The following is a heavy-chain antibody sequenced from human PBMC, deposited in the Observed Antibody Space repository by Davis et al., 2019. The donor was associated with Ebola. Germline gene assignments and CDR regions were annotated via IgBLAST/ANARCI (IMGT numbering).Heavy chain of an antibody. D-gene: IGHD3-22*01. CDR3: ARDPWGYYDSSGYYSYYYYGMDV. CDR2: IYYSGST. J-gene: IGHJ6*02. Sequence: MPSETLSLTCTVSGGSISSGGYYWSWIRQHPGKGLEWIGYIYYSGSTYYNPSLKSRVTISVDTSKNPFSLKLSSVTAADTAVYYCARDPWGYYDSSGYYSYYYYGMDVWGQGTTVTVSS. V-gene: IGHV4-31*03. CDR1: GGSISSGGYY.